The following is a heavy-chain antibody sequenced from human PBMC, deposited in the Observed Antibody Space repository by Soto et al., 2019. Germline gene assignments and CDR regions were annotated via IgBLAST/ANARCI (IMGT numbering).Heavy chain of an antibody. D-gene: IGHD2-21*02. CDR3: TKLVFDGDYLVEY. Sequence: EVQLLESGGDLVQPGGSLRLSCVASGLTFSRFALSWVRQSPGKGLEWVSAISGGGGSTYYAALVKGRFTVSRDNSKNTLYLQMNTLTAEDTAVYCCTKLVFDGDYLVEYWGQGTLVTVSS. J-gene: IGHJ4*02. CDR1: GLTFSRFA. CDR2: ISGGGGST. V-gene: IGHV3-23*01.